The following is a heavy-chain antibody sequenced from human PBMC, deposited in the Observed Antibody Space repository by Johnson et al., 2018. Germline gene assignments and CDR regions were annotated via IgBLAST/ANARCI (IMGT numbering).Heavy chain of an antibody. CDR2: ISYDGSNK. J-gene: IGHJ3*01. V-gene: IGHV3-30*03. CDR3: ASWGTDSGSLGNIF. D-gene: IGHD1-26*01. Sequence: QVQLVQSGGGVVQPGRSLRLSCAASGFTFSSYGMHWVRQAPGKGLEWVAVISYDGSNKYYADSVKGRFTISRDNSKNTLYLQLNSLRAEETAVYYCASWGTDSGSLGNIFWGQGTMVTVSS. CDR1: GFTFSSYG.